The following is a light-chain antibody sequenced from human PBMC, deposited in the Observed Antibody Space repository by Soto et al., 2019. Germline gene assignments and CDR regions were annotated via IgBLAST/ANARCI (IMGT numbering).Light chain of an antibody. CDR1: QTISSW. Sequence: DIQMTQSPSTLSGSVGDRVTITCRVSQTISSWLAWYQQKPGKAPKLLIYAASSLQSGVPSRFSGSGSGTDFTLTISSLQPEDFATYYCQQSYSTLSITFGQGTRLEIK. CDR2: AAS. CDR3: QQSYSTLSIT. V-gene: IGKV1-39*01. J-gene: IGKJ5*01.